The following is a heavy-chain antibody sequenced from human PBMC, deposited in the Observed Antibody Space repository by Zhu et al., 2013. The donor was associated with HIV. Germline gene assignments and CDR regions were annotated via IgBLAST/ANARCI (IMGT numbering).Heavy chain of an antibody. CDR2: INPNSGGT. CDR3: ARRYCSTTACYFSGGYYYYYIGR. CDR1: GYTFTGYY. V-gene: IGHV1-2*02. Sequence: QVQLVQSGAEVKKPGASVKVSCKASGYTFTGYYIHWVRQAPGQGLEWMGWINPNSGGTNYAQKFQGRVTMTRDTSISTAYMELSRLRSDDTAVYYCARRYCSTTACYFSGGYYYYYIGRLGQRATVTSP. D-gene: IGHD2-2*01. J-gene: IGHJ6*03.